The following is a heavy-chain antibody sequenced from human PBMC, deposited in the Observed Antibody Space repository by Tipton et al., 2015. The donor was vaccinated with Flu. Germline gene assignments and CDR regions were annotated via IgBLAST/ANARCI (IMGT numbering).Heavy chain of an antibody. CDR3: ARDLRGYSGYTGGDAFDL. J-gene: IGHJ3*01. CDR2: ISTSGST. Sequence: TLSLTCTVSGRSVTSSYWSWIRQPAGKGLEWIGRISTSGSTNYNASLESRVTMSRDTSKNHFSLRLSSATAADTALYYCARDLRGYSGYTGGDAFDLWGPGIMVTVSS. V-gene: IGHV4-4*07. CDR1: GRSVTSSY. D-gene: IGHD5-12*01.